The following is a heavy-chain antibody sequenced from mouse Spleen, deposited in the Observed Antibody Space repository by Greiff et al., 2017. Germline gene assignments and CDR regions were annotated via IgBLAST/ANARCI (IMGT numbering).Heavy chain of an antibody. CDR1: GYTFTSYW. CDR2: IHPNSGST. Sequence: QVQLKQPGAELVKPGASVKLSCKASGYTFTSYWMHWVKQRPGQGLEWIGMIHPNSGSTNYNEKFKSKATLTVDKSSSTAYMQLSSLTSEDSAVYYCARRYRYDYAMDYWGQGTSVTVSS. CDR3: ARRYRYDYAMDY. J-gene: IGHJ4*01. D-gene: IGHD2-14*01. V-gene: IGHV1-64*01.